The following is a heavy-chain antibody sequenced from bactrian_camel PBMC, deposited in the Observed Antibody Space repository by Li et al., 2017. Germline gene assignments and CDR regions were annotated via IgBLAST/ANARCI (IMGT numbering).Heavy chain of an antibody. J-gene: IGHJ4*01. CDR3: AAEDQAPWDMGWICNYNS. CDR1: GLSVSDFS. CDR2: IRRDDLT. Sequence: HVQLVESGGASVEAGGSLRLSCAPSGLSVSDFSMAWFRQFPGKEPEAVAAIRRDDLTAYTDSVEGRFTISKDNAKNTLYLRMDNLKPEDTALYTCAAEDQAPWDMGWICNYNSWVQGTQVTVS. D-gene: IGHD3*01. V-gene: IGHV3S55*01.